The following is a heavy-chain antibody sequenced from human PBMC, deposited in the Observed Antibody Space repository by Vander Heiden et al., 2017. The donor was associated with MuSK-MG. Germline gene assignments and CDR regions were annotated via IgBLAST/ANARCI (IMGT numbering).Heavy chain of an antibody. D-gene: IGHD3-10*01. Sequence: EVQLVESGGGLVQPGGSLKLSCAASGFTFSGSAMHWVRQGSGKGLEWVGRIRSKANSYATAYAASVKGSFTISRDDSKNTAYLQMNSLQTEDTAVYYCTSSVWFRELLVSSYWGQGRLVADAS. CDR2: IRSKANSYAT. V-gene: IGHV3-73*02. J-gene: IGHJ4*02. CDR3: TSSVWFRELLVSSY. CDR1: GFTFSGSA.